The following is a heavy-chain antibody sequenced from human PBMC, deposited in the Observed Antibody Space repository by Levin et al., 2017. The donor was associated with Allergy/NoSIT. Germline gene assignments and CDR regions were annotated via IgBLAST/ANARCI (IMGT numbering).Heavy chain of an antibody. D-gene: IGHD1-1*01. Sequence: PGESLKISCQGSGYSFTSYWIGWVRQMPGKGLEWMGIIYPGDSDTIYSPSFQGQVTISADKSISTPYLQWSSLKASDTAIYYCARRGTRDYYYYMDVWGKGTTVTVSS. CDR2: IYPGDSDT. CDR3: ARRGTRDYYYYMDV. V-gene: IGHV5-51*01. CDR1: GYSFTSYW. J-gene: IGHJ6*03.